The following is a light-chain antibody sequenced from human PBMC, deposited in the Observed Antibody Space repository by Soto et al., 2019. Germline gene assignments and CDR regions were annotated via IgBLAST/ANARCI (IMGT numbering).Light chain of an antibody. Sequence: DIQMTQSPSTLSASVGDRVTMTCRASQAISPWLAWYQHKPGKAPKLLTYEASSLESGVPSRFSGSGSGTEFTLTISSLQPDDFATYYCQQYHSYSYTFGQGTKLEIK. CDR2: EAS. V-gene: IGKV1-5*03. CDR3: QQYHSYSYT. J-gene: IGKJ2*01. CDR1: QAISPW.